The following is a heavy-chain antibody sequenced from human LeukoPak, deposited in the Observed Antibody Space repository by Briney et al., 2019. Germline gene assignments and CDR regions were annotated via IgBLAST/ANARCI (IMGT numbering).Heavy chain of an antibody. CDR3: ARGTAVRSAFDI. CDR1: GFTFSHYW. J-gene: IGHJ3*02. D-gene: IGHD6-13*01. Sequence: PGGSLRLSCAASGFTFSHYWMTWVRQAPGKGLEWVSSISSSSSYIYYADSVKGRFTISRDNAKNSLYLQMNSLRAEDTAVYYCARGTAVRSAFDIWGQGTMGTVSS. V-gene: IGHV3-21*01. CDR2: ISSSSSYI.